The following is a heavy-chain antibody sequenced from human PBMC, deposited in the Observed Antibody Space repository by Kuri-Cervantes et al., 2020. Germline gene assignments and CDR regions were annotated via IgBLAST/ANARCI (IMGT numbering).Heavy chain of an antibody. V-gene: IGHV1-18*01. CDR2: ISAYNGNT. D-gene: IGHD3-9*01. J-gene: IGHJ4*02. CDR1: GYTFTSYG. Sequence: ASVKVSCKASGYTFTSYGISWVRQAPGQGLEWMGWISAYNGNTNYAQKLQGRVTMTRDTSISTAYMELSRLRSVDTAVYYCAREGVNYDILTGYYMRSNFDYWGQGTLVTVSS. CDR3: AREGVNYDILTGYYMRSNFDY.